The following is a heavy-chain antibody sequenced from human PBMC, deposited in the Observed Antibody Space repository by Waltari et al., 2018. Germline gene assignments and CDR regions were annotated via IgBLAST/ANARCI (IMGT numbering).Heavy chain of an antibody. CDR2: ISWNSGSI. CDR3: AKDYFEAFDP. V-gene: IGHV3-9*01. J-gene: IGHJ5*02. CDR1: GFTFDDYA. Sequence: EVQLVESGGGLVQPGRSLRLSCAASGFTFDDYAMHWVRQAPGKGLEWVSGISWNSGSIGYADSVKGRFTISRDNAKNSLYPQMNSLRAEDTALYYCAKDYFEAFDPWGQGTLVTVSS.